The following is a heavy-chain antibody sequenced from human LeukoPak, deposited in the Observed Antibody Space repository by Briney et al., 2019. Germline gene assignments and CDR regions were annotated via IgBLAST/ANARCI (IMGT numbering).Heavy chain of an antibody. CDR2: INPSGGST. J-gene: IGHJ4*02. CDR1: GYTFTSYY. CDR3: ARSFYYYDSSGYLFY. Sequence: GASVKVSCKASGYTFTSYYMHWVRQAPGQGLEWMGIINPSGGSTSYAQKFQGRVTMTRDTSTSTVYMELSSLRSEGTAVYYCARSFYYYDSSGYLFYWGQGTLVTVSS. V-gene: IGHV1-46*01. D-gene: IGHD3-22*01.